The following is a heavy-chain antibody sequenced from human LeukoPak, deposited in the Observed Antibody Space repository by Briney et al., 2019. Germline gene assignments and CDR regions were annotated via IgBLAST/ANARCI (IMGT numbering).Heavy chain of an antibody. Sequence: SGPTLVNPAQTLTLTCTFSGFSLSTSGVGVGWIRQPPGKALEWLALIYWDDDKRYSPSLKSRLTITKDTSKNQVVLTMTNMDPVDTATYYCALSLYSGYGRYFDYWGQGTLVTVSS. V-gene: IGHV2-5*02. J-gene: IGHJ4*02. CDR3: ALSLYSGYGRYFDY. D-gene: IGHD5-12*01. CDR2: IYWDDDK. CDR1: GFSLSTSGVG.